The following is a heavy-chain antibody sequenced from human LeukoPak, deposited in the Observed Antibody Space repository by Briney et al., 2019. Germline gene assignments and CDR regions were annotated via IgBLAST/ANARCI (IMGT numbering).Heavy chain of an antibody. V-gene: IGHV1-2*02. J-gene: IGHJ4*02. Sequence: ASVKVSCKASGYTVTGYYMHWVRPAPGQGLEWMGWINPNSGGTNYAQKFQGRVTMTRDTSISTAYTELSRLRSDDTAVYYCATIPLGYCTNGVCGSHWGQGPLVTVSS. D-gene: IGHD2-8*01. CDR3: ATIPLGYCTNGVCGSH. CDR2: INPNSGGT. CDR1: GYTVTGYY.